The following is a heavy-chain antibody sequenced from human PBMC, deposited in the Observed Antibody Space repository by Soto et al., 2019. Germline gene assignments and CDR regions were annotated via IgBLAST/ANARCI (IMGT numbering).Heavy chain of an antibody. CDR3: ARGVVVVSATYWYFDL. CDR1: GYTFTSYD. Sequence: QVQLVQSGAEVKKPGASVKVSCKASGYTFTSYDINWVRQAAGQGLEWIGWMNPNSGKAVYAQKFQGRVTMAGNTSISTAYMELSSLRSDDTAVYFFARGVVVVSATYWYFDLWGRGTLVTVSS. CDR2: MNPNSGKA. D-gene: IGHD2-15*01. V-gene: IGHV1-8*01. J-gene: IGHJ2*01.